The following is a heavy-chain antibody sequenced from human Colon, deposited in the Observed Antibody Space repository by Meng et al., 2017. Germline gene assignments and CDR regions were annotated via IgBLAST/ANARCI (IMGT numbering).Heavy chain of an antibody. CDR1: GFSFSDSV. V-gene: IGHV3-30*19. CDR3: ARGYYSSGRGDVFDI. CDR2: TSTDGNNK. J-gene: IGHJ3*02. Sequence: GGSLRLSCAASGFSFSDSVMHWVRQAPGKGLEWVTGTSTDGNNKHYADSVKGRFTISRDNSKNVLYVQMDSLTTEDTAVYYCARGYYSSGRGDVFDIWGQGTMVTVSS. D-gene: IGHD2-2*01.